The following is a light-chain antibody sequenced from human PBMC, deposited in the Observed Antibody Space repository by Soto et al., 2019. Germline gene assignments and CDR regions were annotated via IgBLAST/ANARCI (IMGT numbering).Light chain of an antibody. Sequence: DIQLTQSPSFLSASVGDRVTITCRASQGISSYLAWYQQKPGKAPKLLIYAASTLQSGVPSRFSGSGSGTEFTLTIGSLQPGDFATYYCQQLNSYPRTFGQGTKVDIK. CDR1: QGISSY. V-gene: IGKV1-9*01. CDR3: QQLNSYPRT. J-gene: IGKJ1*01. CDR2: AAS.